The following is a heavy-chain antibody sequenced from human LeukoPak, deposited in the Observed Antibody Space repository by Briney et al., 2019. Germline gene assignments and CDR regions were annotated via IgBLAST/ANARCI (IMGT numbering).Heavy chain of an antibody. CDR2: ISSSSTYI. J-gene: IGHJ3*02. D-gene: IGHD3-22*01. Sequence: GGSLRLSCVASEFTLRTYNMNWVRQAPGKGLEWVSSISSSSTYIFYADSVKGRFTISRDNAKNSLSLQMHSLRAEDTAVYYCARSYYYDSSGYYSSDVFDIRGQGTVVTVSS. CDR1: EFTLRTYN. V-gene: IGHV3-21*01. CDR3: ARSYYYDSSGYYSSDVFDI.